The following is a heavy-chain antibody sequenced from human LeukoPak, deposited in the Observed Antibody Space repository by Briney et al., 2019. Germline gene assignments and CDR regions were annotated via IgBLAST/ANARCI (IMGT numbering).Heavy chain of an antibody. J-gene: IGHJ4*02. V-gene: IGHV3-23*01. D-gene: IGHD2-15*01. CDR2: ISSSGGST. Sequence: GGSLRLSCAASGFTFSSYAMSWVRQAPGKGLEWVSTISSSGGSTYYADSVKGRFTISRDNSKNTLHLQMNSLRAEDTAVYYCAKLSSAASTADYWGQGTLVTVSS. CDR3: AKLSSAASTADY. CDR1: GFTFSSYA.